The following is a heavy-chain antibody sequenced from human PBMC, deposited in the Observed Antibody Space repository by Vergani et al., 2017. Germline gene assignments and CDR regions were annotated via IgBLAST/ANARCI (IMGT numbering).Heavy chain of an antibody. J-gene: IGHJ4*02. CDR2: IYYSGST. Sequence: QLQLQESGPGLVKPSETLSLTCTVSGGSISSSSYYWGWIRQPPGKGLEWIGSIYYSGSTYYNPSLKSRVTISVDTSKNQFSLKLRSVTAADTAVYDCARPTRNGYNTVGHWSEGTLVTVSS. D-gene: IGHD5-24*01. V-gene: IGHV4-39*01. CDR3: ARPTRNGYNTVGH. CDR1: GGSISSSSYY.